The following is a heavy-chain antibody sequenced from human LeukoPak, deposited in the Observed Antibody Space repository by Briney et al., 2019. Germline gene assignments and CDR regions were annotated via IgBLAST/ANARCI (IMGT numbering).Heavy chain of an antibody. Sequence: SETLSLTCTVSGGSIISNNHYWGWTRQPPGKGLEWIGEINHSGSTNYNPSLKSRVTISVDTSKNQFSLKLSSVTAADTAVYYCARYSGSYYSFDYWGQGTLVTVSS. CDR2: INHSGST. CDR3: ARYSGSYYSFDY. V-gene: IGHV4-39*07. J-gene: IGHJ4*02. D-gene: IGHD1-26*01. CDR1: GGSIISNNHY.